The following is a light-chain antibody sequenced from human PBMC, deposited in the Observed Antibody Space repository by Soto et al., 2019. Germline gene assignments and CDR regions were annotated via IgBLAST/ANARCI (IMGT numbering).Light chain of an antibody. Sequence: ALTQPASVSGSPGQSITISCTGTSSDVGGYNYVSWYQQHPGKAPKLMIYEVSNRPSGVSNRFSGSKSGNTASLTISGLQAGDEADYYCSSYTSTSTRLFGTGTKVTVL. CDR3: SSYTSTSTRL. J-gene: IGLJ1*01. V-gene: IGLV2-14*01. CDR1: SSDVGGYNY. CDR2: EVS.